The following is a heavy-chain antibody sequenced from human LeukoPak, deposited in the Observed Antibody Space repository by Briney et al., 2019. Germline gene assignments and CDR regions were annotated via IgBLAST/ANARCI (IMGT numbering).Heavy chain of an antibody. V-gene: IGHV3-33*08. CDR2: IWYDGSNK. Sequence: GGSLRLSCAASGFIFSSYAMNWVRQAPGKGLEWVAVIWYDGSNKYYADSVKGRFTISRDNSKNTLYLQMNSLRAEDTAVYYCARDLWYWGQGTLVTVSS. D-gene: IGHD3-16*01. CDR1: GFIFSSYA. CDR3: ARDLWY. J-gene: IGHJ4*02.